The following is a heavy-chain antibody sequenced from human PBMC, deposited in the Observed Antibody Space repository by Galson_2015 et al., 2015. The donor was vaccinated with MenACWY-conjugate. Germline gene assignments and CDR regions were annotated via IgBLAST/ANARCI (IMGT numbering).Heavy chain of an antibody. J-gene: IGHJ4*02. CDR1: GGSISSFY. D-gene: IGHD5-12*01. Sequence: ETLSLTCTVSGGSISSFYWSWIRQPPGKGLEWIGYIFYSGSTNYNPSLKSRVTISVDTSKNQFSLKLSSVTAADTAVYYCARGVNVATLLGYWGQGTLVTVSS. CDR2: IFYSGST. CDR3: ARGVNVATLLGY. V-gene: IGHV4-59*01.